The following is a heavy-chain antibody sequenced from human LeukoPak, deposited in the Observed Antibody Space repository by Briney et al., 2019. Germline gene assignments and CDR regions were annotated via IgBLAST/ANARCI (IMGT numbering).Heavy chain of an antibody. Sequence: ASVKVSCKASGYTFTSYGISWVRQAPGQGLEWMGWISAYNGNTNYAQKLQGRVTITTDTSTSTAYMELRSLRSDDTAVYYCARGPGVVSVRLYFDYWGQGTLVTVSS. CDR2: ISAYNGNT. CDR1: GYTFTSYG. D-gene: IGHD3-22*01. V-gene: IGHV1-18*01. CDR3: ARGPGVVSVRLYFDY. J-gene: IGHJ4*02.